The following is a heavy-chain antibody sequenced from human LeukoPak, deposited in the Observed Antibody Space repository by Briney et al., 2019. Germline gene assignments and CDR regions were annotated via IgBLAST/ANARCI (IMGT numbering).Heavy chain of an antibody. CDR1: GFTFSSYA. J-gene: IGHJ4*02. CDR2: IYDSAST. CDR3: ARCRDGGRGEAADY. Sequence: GSLRLSCAASGFTFSSYAMSWVRQTPGKGLDWIGSIYDSASTNYHPSLKSRVTIALDTSKNQVSLRLTSVTAADTAVYYCARCRDGGRGEAADYWGQGTLVTVSS. D-gene: IGHD4-23*01. V-gene: IGHV4-38-2*01.